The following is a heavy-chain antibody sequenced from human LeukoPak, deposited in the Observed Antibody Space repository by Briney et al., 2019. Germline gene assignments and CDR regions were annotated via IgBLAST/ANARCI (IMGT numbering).Heavy chain of an antibody. CDR1: GFTFSDFW. D-gene: IGHD4-17*01. V-gene: IGHV3-7*01. CDR3: ARESGSVTSEVDFDY. Sequence: GGSLRLSCAASGFTFSDFWMTWARQAPGKGLEWVANIKQDGSEKYYVDSVRGRFTIFRDNAKNSLYLQMNSLRAEDTAVYYCARESGSVTSEVDFDYWGQGTLVTVSS. J-gene: IGHJ4*02. CDR2: IKQDGSEK.